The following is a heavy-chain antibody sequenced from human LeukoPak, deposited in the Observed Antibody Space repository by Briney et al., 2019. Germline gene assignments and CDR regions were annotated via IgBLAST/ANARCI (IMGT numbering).Heavy chain of an antibody. Sequence: GGSLRLSCAASGFTFSSYSMNWVRQAPGKGLEWVSYISSSSSTIYYADSVKGRFTISRDNAKNSLYLQMNSLRAEDTAVYYCARDPRFYDFWSGYKRSYYYYGMDVWGQGTTVTVSS. CDR1: GFTFSSYS. D-gene: IGHD3-3*01. CDR3: ARDPRFYDFWSGYKRSYYYYGMDV. V-gene: IGHV3-48*01. J-gene: IGHJ6*02. CDR2: ISSSSSTI.